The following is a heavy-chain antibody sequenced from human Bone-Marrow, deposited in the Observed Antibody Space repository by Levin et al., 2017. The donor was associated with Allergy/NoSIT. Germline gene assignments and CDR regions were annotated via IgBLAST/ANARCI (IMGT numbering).Heavy chain of an antibody. CDR2: IKSKNGGETT. Sequence: GESLKISCVASGLTFSTAWMSWIRQAPGKGLEWVGRIKSKNGGETTDYAAPVKGRFSISRDDSRNTVYLQMNSLKIEDTAVYYCRKSDYWGQGTLVTVSS. CDR3: RKSDY. V-gene: IGHV3-15*01. CDR1: GLTFSTAW. J-gene: IGHJ4*02.